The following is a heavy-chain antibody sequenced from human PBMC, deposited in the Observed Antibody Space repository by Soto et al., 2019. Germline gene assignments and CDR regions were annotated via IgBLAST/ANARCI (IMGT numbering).Heavy chain of an antibody. D-gene: IGHD3-3*01. Sequence: QVQLQESGPGLVKPSETLSLTCTVSGGSISSYYWSWIRQPPGKGLEWIGYIYYSGSTNYNPSLKSRVTISVDTSKNQFSLKLSSVTAADTAVYYCAIAPYGFLDPNWFDPWGQGTLVTVSS. V-gene: IGHV4-59*01. CDR3: AIAPYGFLDPNWFDP. CDR1: GGSISSYY. J-gene: IGHJ5*02. CDR2: IYYSGST.